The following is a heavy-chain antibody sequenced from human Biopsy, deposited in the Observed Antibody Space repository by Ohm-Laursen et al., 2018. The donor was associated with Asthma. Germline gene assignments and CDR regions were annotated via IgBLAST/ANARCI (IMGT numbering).Heavy chain of an antibody. V-gene: IGHV4-30-4*01. CDR2: VFWSGST. Sequence: SQTLSLTCRVSGGYTGSSDRHWAWIRQAPGKGLEWIGFVFWSGSTHYSRSLERRVSISIDTATSEFSMKLWSVTPADTAVYFCARVVSYGDIYFGIDVWGSGNTVVVST. D-gene: IGHD4-17*01. J-gene: IGHJ6*04. CDR3: ARVVSYGDIYFGIDV. CDR1: GGYTGSSDRH.